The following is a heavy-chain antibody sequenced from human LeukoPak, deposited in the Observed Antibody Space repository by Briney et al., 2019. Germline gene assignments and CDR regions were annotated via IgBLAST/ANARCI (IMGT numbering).Heavy chain of an antibody. CDR1: GFTFSSYA. V-gene: IGHV3-23*01. J-gene: IGHJ5*02. Sequence: GGSLRLSCAASGFTFSSYAMSWVRQAPGKGLEWVSAISGSGGSTYYADSVKGRFTISRDNSKNTLYLQMNSLRAEDTAVYYCAKDGTDIVVVPAAMGLAGWFDPWGQGTLVTVSS. CDR2: ISGSGGST. CDR3: AKDGTDIVVVPAAMGLAGWFDP. D-gene: IGHD2-2*01.